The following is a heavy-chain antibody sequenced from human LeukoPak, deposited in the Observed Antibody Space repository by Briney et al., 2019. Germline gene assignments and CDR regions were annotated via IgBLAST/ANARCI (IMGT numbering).Heavy chain of an antibody. Sequence: GESLKISCKGSGYSFTSYWIGWVRQMAGKGLVWMGIIYPGDSDTRYSPSFQAQVTISADKSIGTAYLQWSSLKASDTAMYYCARPTVGSSYIPPNWFDPWGQGTLVTVSS. D-gene: IGHD6-13*01. CDR2: IYPGDSDT. CDR1: GYSFTSYW. J-gene: IGHJ5*02. V-gene: IGHV5-51*01. CDR3: ARPTVGSSYIPPNWFDP.